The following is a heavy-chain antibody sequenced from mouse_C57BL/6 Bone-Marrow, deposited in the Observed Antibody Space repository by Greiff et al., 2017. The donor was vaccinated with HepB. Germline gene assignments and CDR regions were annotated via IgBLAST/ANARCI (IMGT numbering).Heavy chain of an antibody. Sequence: VQLKQSGPELVKPGASVKISCKASGYTFTDYYMNWVKQSHGKSLEWIGDINPNNGGTSYNQKFKGKATLTVDKSSSTAYMELRSLTSEDSAVYYCARRLVFITTVVAPDYWGQGTTLTVSS. CDR1: GYTFTDYY. J-gene: IGHJ2*01. CDR3: ARRLVFITTVVAPDY. CDR2: INPNNGGT. V-gene: IGHV1-26*01. D-gene: IGHD1-1*01.